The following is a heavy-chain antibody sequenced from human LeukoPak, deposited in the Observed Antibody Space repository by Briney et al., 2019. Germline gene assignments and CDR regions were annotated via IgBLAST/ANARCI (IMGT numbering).Heavy chain of an antibody. J-gene: IGHJ6*02. Sequence: ASVKVSCKASGGTFSSYAISWVRQAPGQGLEWMGGIIPIFGTANYAQKFQSRVTITADESTSTAYMELSSLRSEDTAVYYCARATITMVRDYYYYYGMDVWGQGTTVTVSS. D-gene: IGHD3-10*01. CDR3: ARATITMVRDYYYYYGMDV. CDR2: IIPIFGTA. CDR1: GGTFSSYA. V-gene: IGHV1-69*13.